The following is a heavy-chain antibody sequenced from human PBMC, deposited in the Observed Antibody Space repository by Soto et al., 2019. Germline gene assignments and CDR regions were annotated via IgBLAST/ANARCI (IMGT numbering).Heavy chain of an antibody. V-gene: IGHV1-18*01. J-gene: IGHJ4*02. CDR1: GYTFTSYG. CDR2: ISAYNGNT. CDR3: ARGAWLRAAAGGEGY. D-gene: IGHD6-13*01. Sequence: QVQLVQSGAEVKKPGASVKVSCKASGYTFTSYGISWVRQAPGQGLEWMGWISAYNGNTNYAPKLQGRVTMTTDTSTSTAYMERRSPRSDDTAVYYCARGAWLRAAAGGEGYWGQGTLVTVSS.